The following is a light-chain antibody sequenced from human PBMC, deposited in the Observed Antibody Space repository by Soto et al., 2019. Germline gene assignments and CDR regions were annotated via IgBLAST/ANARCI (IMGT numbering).Light chain of an antibody. V-gene: IGKV3-15*01. J-gene: IGKJ2*01. Sequence: ETVMTQSPATLSVSPGERATLSCRASQSVSSNLAWYQQKPGQPPSLLIYGASARATGIPARFSGSGSGTEFTLTISNLQSEDFAVYYCQHYNNWPFTFGQGTKVDIK. CDR2: GAS. CDR3: QHYNNWPFT. CDR1: QSVSSN.